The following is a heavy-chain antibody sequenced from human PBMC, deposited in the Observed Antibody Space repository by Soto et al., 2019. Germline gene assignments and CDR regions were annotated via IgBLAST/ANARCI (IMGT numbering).Heavy chain of an antibody. J-gene: IGHJ4*02. Sequence: GGSLRLSCAASGFTFSSYLMSWVRQAPGKGLEWAANIKQDGSEKYYVDSVKGRFTISRDNAKNSLYLQMNSLRAEDTAVYYCARELSSSGGFDYWGQGTLVTVSS. V-gene: IGHV3-7*01. CDR3: ARELSSSGGFDY. D-gene: IGHD6-6*01. CDR2: IKQDGSEK. CDR1: GFTFSSYL.